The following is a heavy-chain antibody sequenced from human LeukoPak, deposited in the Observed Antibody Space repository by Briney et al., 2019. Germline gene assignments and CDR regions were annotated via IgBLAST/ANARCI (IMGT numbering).Heavy chain of an antibody. D-gene: IGHD6-13*01. Sequence: SVKVSCTASGGTFSSYAISWVRQAPGQGLEWMGGIIPTFGTANYAQKFQGRVTITADESTSTAYMELSSLRSEDTAVYYCASSRPLSAGNSPLDYWGQGTLVTVSS. CDR1: GGTFSSYA. CDR3: ASSRPLSAGNSPLDY. V-gene: IGHV1-69*13. CDR2: IIPTFGTA. J-gene: IGHJ4*02.